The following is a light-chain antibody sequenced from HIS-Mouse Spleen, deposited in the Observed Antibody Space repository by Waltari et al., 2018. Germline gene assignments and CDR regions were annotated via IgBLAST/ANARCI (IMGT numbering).Light chain of an antibody. CDR2: GAS. CDR3: QQYNNWPSYT. V-gene: IGKV3-15*01. J-gene: IGKJ2*01. CDR1: QSVSSN. Sequence: EIVITQSPATLSVSPEETATLSCRASQSVSSNLAWYQQKPGQAPRLLIYGASTRATGIPARFSGSGSGTEFTLTISSMQSEDFAVYYCQQYNNWPSYTFGQGTKLEIK.